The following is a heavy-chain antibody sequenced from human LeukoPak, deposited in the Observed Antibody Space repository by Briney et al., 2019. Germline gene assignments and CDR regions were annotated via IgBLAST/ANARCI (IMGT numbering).Heavy chain of an antibody. Sequence: SGPALVKPTQTLTLTCTFSGFSLSTSGMCVSWILQPPGKALEWLARIDWDDDKYYSTSLKIRLTISKDTFKNQVVLTMTNMDPVDTATYYCARTTYSHGHYFDYWGQGTLVTVSS. CDR2: IDWDDDK. D-gene: IGHD3-10*01. J-gene: IGHJ4*02. CDR3: ARTTYSHGHYFDY. CDR1: GFSLSTSGMC. V-gene: IGHV2-70*11.